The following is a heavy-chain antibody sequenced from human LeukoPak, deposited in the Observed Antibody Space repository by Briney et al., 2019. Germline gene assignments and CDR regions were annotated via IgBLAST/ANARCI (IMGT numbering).Heavy chain of an antibody. CDR1: GGSISSYY. V-gene: IGHV4-4*07. CDR3: ARDRDWSYWFDP. D-gene: IGHD1-1*01. CDR2: IYTSGNT. J-gene: IGHJ5*02. Sequence: PSENLSLNCTVSGGSISSYYWSWIRQPAGKGLEWIGRIYTSGNTNYNPSLKSRVTMSVDTSKNQFSLKLSSATAADTAVYYCARDRDWSYWFDPWGQGTLVTVSS.